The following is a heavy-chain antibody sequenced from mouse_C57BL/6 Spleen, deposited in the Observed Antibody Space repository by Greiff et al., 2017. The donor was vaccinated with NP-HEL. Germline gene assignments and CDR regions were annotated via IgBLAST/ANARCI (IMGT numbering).Heavy chain of an antibody. CDR1: GYAFSSSW. CDR3: ARRGSLHFDV. V-gene: IGHV1-82*01. CDR2: IYPGDGDT. D-gene: IGHD1-1*01. Sequence: QVQLKQSGPELVKPGASVKISCKASGYAFSSSWMNWVKQRPGKGLEWIGRIYPGDGDTNYNGKFKGKATLTADKSSSTAYMQLSSLTSEDSAVYFCARRGSLHFDVWGTGTTVTVSS. J-gene: IGHJ1*03.